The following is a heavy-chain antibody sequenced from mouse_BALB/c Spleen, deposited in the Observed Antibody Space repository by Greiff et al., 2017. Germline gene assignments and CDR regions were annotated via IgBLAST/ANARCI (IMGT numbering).Heavy chain of an antibody. Sequence: EVKLQESGPSLVKPSQTLSLTCSVTGDSITSGYWNWIRKFPGNKLEYMGYISYSGSTYYNPSLKSRISITRDTSKNQYYLQLNSVTTEDTATYYCARFIYSTGYFDVWGAGTTVTVSS. V-gene: IGHV3-8*02. J-gene: IGHJ1*01. CDR2: ISYSGST. D-gene: IGHD2-1*01. CDR3: ARFIYSTGYFDV. CDR1: GDSITSGY.